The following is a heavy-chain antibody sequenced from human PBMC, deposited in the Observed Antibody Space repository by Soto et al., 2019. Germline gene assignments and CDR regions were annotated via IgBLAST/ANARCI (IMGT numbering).Heavy chain of an antibody. CDR1: GFILDDYA. CDR3: AKGSGIYYDSSGYYFEY. V-gene: IGHV3-9*01. CDR2: ISWNSGTI. Sequence: SLSLTCAASGFILDDYAMHGVRQTPGKGLERVSGISWNSGTIGYADSVKGRFTISRDNAKNSLYLQMNSLRAEDTALYYCAKGSGIYYDSSGYYFEYWGQGTQVTVPS. D-gene: IGHD3-22*01. J-gene: IGHJ4*02.